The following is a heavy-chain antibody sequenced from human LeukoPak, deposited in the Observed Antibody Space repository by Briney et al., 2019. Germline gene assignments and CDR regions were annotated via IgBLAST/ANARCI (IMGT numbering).Heavy chain of an antibody. Sequence: SETLSLTCTVSGGSISRYYWRWIRQPAGKGLEWIGRIYTSGSTNYNPSLKSRVTMSVDTSKNQFSLKLSSVTAADTAVYYCARVIHSYDYYYYMDVWGKGTTATVSS. CDR1: GGSISRYY. CDR2: IYTSGST. V-gene: IGHV4-4*07. D-gene: IGHD5-18*01. J-gene: IGHJ6*03. CDR3: ARVIHSYDYYYYMDV.